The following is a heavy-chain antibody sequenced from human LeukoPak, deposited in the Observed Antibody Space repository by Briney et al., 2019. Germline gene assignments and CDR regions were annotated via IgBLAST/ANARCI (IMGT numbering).Heavy chain of an antibody. CDR1: RFTFSSYA. D-gene: IGHD3-22*01. CDR2: ISGSGGST. J-gene: IGHJ4*02. V-gene: IGHV3-23*01. CDR3: AKGYYDSSGYYKYYFDY. Sequence: GGSLRLSCAASRFTFSSYAMSWVRQAPGKGLEWVSAISGSGGSTYYADSVKGRFTISRDNSKNTLYLQMNSLRAEDTAVYYCAKGYYDSSGYYKYYFDYWGQGTLVTVSS.